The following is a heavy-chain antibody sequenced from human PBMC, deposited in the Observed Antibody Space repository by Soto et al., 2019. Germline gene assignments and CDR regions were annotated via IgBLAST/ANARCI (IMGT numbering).Heavy chain of an antibody. CDR2: ISSSSSMI. J-gene: IGHJ3*02. CDR3: ARGGAYGFDI. V-gene: IGHV3-48*02. CDR1: GFTFSSYS. Sequence: EVQLVGSGGGLVQPGGSLRLSCAASGFTFSSYSMNWVRQVPGKGLEWVSYISSSSSMIYYADSVKGRSTISRDNAKNSLYLQMNSLRDEDTAVYYCARGGAYGFDIWGQGTKVTVS. D-gene: IGHD4-17*01.